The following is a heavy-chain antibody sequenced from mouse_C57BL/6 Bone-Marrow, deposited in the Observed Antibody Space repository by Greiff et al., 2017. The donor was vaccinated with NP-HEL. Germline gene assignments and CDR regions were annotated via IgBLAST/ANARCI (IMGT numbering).Heavy chain of an antibody. V-gene: IGHV5-9-1*02. CDR2: ISSGGDYI. CDR1: GFTFSSYA. J-gene: IGHJ3*01. Sequence: DVMLVESGEGLVKPGGSLKLSCAASGFTFSSYAMSWVRQTPEKRLEWVAYISSGGDYIYYADTVKGRFTISRDNARNTLYLQMSSLKSEDTAMYYCTRERRGFAYWGQGTLVTVSA. CDR3: TRERRGFAY.